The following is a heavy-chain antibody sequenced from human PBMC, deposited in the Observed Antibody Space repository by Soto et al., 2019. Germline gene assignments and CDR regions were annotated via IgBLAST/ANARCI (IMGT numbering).Heavy chain of an antibody. CDR1: GDSVSSNSVA. V-gene: IGHV6-1*01. D-gene: IGHD6-19*01. Sequence: PSQTLSLTCAISGDSVSSNSVAWNWIRQSPSRGLEWLGRTYYRSKWYNDYAVSVKSRITVNPDTSKNQFSLQLNSVTPEDTAVYYCARGRIAVAGFLDYWGQGTLVTVSS. CDR2: TYYRSKWYN. J-gene: IGHJ4*02. CDR3: ARGRIAVAGFLDY.